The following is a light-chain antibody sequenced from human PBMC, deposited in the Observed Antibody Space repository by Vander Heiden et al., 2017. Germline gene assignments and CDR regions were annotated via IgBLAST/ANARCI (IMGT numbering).Light chain of an antibody. J-gene: IGLJ3*02. Sequence: SSELTQPPAVSVPPGQTARITCSGDALPKQYAYWYQQKPGQAPVLVIYKDSERPSGIPGRFSGSSSGTTVTLTISGVQAEDEADYYCQSADSSGTYWVFGGGTKLTVL. V-gene: IGLV3-25*03. CDR2: KDS. CDR3: QSADSSGTYWV. CDR1: ALPKQY.